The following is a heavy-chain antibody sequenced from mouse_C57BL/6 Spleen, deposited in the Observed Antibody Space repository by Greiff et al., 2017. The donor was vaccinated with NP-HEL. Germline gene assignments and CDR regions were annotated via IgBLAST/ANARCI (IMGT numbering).Heavy chain of an antibody. CDR2: IYPGDGDT. Sequence: QVQLQQSGPELVKPGASVKISCKASGYAFSSSWMNWVKQRPGKGLEWIGRIYPGDGDTNYNGKFKGKATLTADKSSSTAYMQLSSLTSEGSAVYFCARPYYGSSYHWYFDVWGTGTTVTVSS. J-gene: IGHJ1*03. D-gene: IGHD1-1*01. CDR1: GYAFSSSW. CDR3: ARPYYGSSYHWYFDV. V-gene: IGHV1-82*01.